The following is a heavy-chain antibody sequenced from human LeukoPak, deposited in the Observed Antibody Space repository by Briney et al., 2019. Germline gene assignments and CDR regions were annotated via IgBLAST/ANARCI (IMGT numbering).Heavy chain of an antibody. Sequence: GGSLRLSCAASGFTFNDHGMSWVRQVPGKGLEWVSGISWNGGSTGYADSVKGRFTISRDNAKNSLYLQMNSLRAEDTAVYYCATPPYCGGDCLEYFQHWGQGTLVTVSS. D-gene: IGHD2-21*02. CDR1: GFTFNDHG. V-gene: IGHV3-20*04. CDR3: ATPPYCGGDCLEYFQH. J-gene: IGHJ1*01. CDR2: ISWNGGST.